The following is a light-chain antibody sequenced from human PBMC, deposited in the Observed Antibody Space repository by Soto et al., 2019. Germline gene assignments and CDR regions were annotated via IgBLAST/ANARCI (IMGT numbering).Light chain of an antibody. J-gene: IGKJ3*01. Sequence: DIVMTQSPLSLPVTPGEPASISCRSSQSLLHSNGYNYLDWYLQKPGQSPQLLIYLGSNRASGVPDRFSGSGSGTDFTLKISRVEAEDVGVYYCMQALQTPLFTLGPWTKVDIK. CDR3: MQALQTPLFT. V-gene: IGKV2-28*01. CDR1: QSLLHSNGYNY. CDR2: LGS.